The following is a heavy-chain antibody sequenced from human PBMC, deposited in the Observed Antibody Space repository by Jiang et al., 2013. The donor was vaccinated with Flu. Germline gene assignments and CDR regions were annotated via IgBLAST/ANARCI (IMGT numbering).Heavy chain of an antibody. D-gene: IGHD3-22*01. V-gene: IGHV2-70*04. CDR3: ARMTGYYDTSGYYALTAYDI. CDR2: IDWADDK. Sequence: KPTQTLTLTCTFSGFSLSTIGVGVGWIRQPPGKALEWLARIDWADDKFYSTSLKSRLTISKDTSKNQVVLTMTNMDPVDTATYYCARMTGYYDTSGYYALTAYDIWGQGTMVTVSS. J-gene: IGHJ3*02. CDR1: GFSLSTIGVG.